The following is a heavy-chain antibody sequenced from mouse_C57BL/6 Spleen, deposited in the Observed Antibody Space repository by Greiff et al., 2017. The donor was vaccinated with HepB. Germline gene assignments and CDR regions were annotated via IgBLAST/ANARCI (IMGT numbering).Heavy chain of an antibody. V-gene: IGHV14-1*01. J-gene: IGHJ2*01. CDR2: IDPEDGDT. D-gene: IGHD1-1*01. CDR3: TTSYYYGSSLYYFDY. CDR1: GFNIKDYY. Sequence: VQLQQSGAELVRPGASVKLSCTASGFNIKDYYMHWVKQRPDQDLEWIGRIDPEDGDTEYAPKFQGKATMTADTSSNTAYLQLSSLTSEDTAVYYCTTSYYYGSSLYYFDYWGQGTTLTVSS.